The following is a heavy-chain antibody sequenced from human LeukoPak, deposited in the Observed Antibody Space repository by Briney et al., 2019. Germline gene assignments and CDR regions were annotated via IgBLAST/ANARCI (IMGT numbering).Heavy chain of an antibody. J-gene: IGHJ6*03. Sequence: ASETLSLTCTVSGYSISSGYYWGWIRQPPGKGLEWIGSIYHSGSTYYNPSLKSRVTISVDTSKNQFSLKLSSVTAADTAVYYCARDSELWFGVYYYYYMDVWGKGTTVTISS. CDR1: GYSISSGYY. D-gene: IGHD3-10*01. CDR2: IYHSGST. V-gene: IGHV4-38-2*02. CDR3: ARDSELWFGVYYYYYMDV.